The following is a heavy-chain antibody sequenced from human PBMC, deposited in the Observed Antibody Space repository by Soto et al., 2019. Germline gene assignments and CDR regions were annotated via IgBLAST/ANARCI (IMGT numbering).Heavy chain of an antibody. D-gene: IGHD3-22*01. CDR1: GGSVSSGSYY. Sequence: SETLSLTCTVSGGSVSSGSYYWSWIRQPPGKGLEWIGYIYYSGSTNYNPSPKSRVTISVDTSKNQFSLKLSSVTAADTAVYYCARGDYYDSSGYYYVAGNAFDIWGQGTMVTVSS. CDR3: ARGDYYDSSGYYYVAGNAFDI. J-gene: IGHJ3*02. V-gene: IGHV4-61*01. CDR2: IYYSGST.